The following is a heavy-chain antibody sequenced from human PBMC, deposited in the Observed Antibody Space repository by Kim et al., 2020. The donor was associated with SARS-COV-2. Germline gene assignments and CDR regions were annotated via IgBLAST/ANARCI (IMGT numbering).Heavy chain of an antibody. CDR3: ARDRLDYGDYVGLNDYYYYGMDV. CDR2: IIPIFGTA. CDR1: GGTFSSYA. V-gene: IGHV1-69*13. Sequence: SVKVSCKASGGTFSSYAISWVRQAPGQGLEWMGGIIPIFGTANYAQKFQGRVTITADESTSTAYMELSSLRSEDTAVYYCARDRLDYGDYVGLNDYYYYGMDVWGQGTTVTVSS. D-gene: IGHD4-17*01. J-gene: IGHJ6*02.